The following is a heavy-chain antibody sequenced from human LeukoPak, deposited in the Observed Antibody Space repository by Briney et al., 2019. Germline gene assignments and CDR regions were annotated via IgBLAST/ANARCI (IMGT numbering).Heavy chain of an antibody. V-gene: IGHV1-24*01. Sequence: ASVKVSCKVSGYTLTEISMHWLRQAPGKGLEWMGGFDPEDGETIYAQKFQGRVTITEDTSTDTAYMELSSLRSEDTAVYYCATGSIVGDYTDLDYWGQGTLVTVSS. CDR1: GYTLTEIS. D-gene: IGHD1-26*01. CDR2: FDPEDGET. CDR3: ATGSIVGDYTDLDY. J-gene: IGHJ4*02.